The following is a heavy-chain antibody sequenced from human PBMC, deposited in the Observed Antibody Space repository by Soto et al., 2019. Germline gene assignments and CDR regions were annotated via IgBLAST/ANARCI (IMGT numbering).Heavy chain of an antibody. Sequence: SVKVSCKAPGGTFGTYALSWVRQAPGQGLEWMGRIIPILGTANYPQMFQGRVTITADESASTAYMELSSLRSEDTAVYYCARDDSNYPGRYGMDVWGQGTTVTVSS. V-gene: IGHV1-69*11. CDR1: GGTFGTYA. CDR2: IIPILGTA. J-gene: IGHJ6*02. CDR3: ARDDSNYPGRYGMDV. D-gene: IGHD4-4*01.